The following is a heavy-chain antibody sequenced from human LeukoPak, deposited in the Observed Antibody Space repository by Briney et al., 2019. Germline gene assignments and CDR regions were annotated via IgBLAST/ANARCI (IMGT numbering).Heavy chain of an antibody. CDR3: ARDRGSSGWYGEGYFDY. CDR2: IYYSGRT. CDR1: GGSISSYF. Sequence: SETLSLTCNVSGGSISSYFWSWIRQPPGKGLEWIGHIYYSGRTNYSPSLKSRVTISVDTSKNQFSLILSSVTAADTAVYYCARDRGSSGWYGEGYFDYWGQGILVTVSP. V-gene: IGHV4-59*01. J-gene: IGHJ4*02. D-gene: IGHD6-19*01.